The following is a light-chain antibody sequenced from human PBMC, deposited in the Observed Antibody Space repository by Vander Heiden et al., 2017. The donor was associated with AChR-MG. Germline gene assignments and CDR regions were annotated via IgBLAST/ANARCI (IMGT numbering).Light chain of an antibody. V-gene: IGKV3-20*01. CDR2: GAS. CDR3: QQDCSSPPT. CDR1: QSVSSSY. Sequence: EIVLTQSPGTLSLSPGERATLSCRASQSVSSSYLAWYQQKPGQAPRLLIYGASSRATGIPDRFSGSGSGTDFTLTISSLEPEDFAVYYCQQDCSSPPTFGGGTKVEIK. J-gene: IGKJ4*01.